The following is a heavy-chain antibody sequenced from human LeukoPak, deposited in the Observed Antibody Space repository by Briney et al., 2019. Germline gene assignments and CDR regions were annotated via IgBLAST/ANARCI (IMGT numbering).Heavy chain of an antibody. CDR3: ASLTPKYSSGWYEGY. D-gene: IGHD6-19*01. J-gene: IGHJ4*02. V-gene: IGHV3-48*03. Sequence: PGGSLRLSCAASGFTFSSYEMNWVRQAPGKGLEWVSYISSSGSTIYYADSVKGRFTISRDNAKNSLYLQMNSLRAEDTAVYYCASLTPKYSSGWYEGYWGQGTLVTVSS. CDR1: GFTFSSYE. CDR2: ISSSGSTI.